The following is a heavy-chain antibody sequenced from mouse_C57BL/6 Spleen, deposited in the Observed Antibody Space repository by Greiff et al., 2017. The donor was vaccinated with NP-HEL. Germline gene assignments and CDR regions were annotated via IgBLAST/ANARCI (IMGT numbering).Heavy chain of an antibody. J-gene: IGHJ2*01. CDR1: GYTFTDYY. Sequence: VQLQQSGAELVRPGASVKLSCKASGYTFTDYYINWVKQRPGQGLEWIARIYPGSGNTYYTEKFKGKATLTAEKSSSTAYMQLSSLTSEDSAVYFCAIWDYYGSSSFGYWGQGTTLTVSS. V-gene: IGHV1-76*01. D-gene: IGHD1-1*01. CDR2: IYPGSGNT. CDR3: AIWDYYGSSSFGY.